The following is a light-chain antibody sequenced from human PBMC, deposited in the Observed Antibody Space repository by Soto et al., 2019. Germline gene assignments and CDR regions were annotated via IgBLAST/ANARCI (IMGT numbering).Light chain of an antibody. CDR3: QHGYISPPT. CDR2: ATS. V-gene: IGKV1-39*01. CDR1: HSISNH. Sequence: DIKVKQSPASLSASVEDRVIITCRASHSISNHLNCYQQKPGKSPKLLIYATSSLQSGVPARFSGSRSGPDFTLTISSLQPEDFATYYCQHGYISPPTFGRRGKV. J-gene: IGKJ1*01.